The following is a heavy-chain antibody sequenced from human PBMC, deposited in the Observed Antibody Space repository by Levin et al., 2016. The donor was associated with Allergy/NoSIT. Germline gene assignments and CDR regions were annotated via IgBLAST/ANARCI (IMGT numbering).Heavy chain of an antibody. V-gene: IGHV3-21*01. CDR2: ISVSSKYI. J-gene: IGHJ4*02. CDR3: ARGSHYGDYLFTSFDY. Sequence: GGSLRLSCVGSGYTFDTYAMTWVRQAPGRGLEWVSSISVSSKYIYYADSLKGRFTISRDNVGKSLYLQMNNVRVEDTAVYFCARGSHYGDYLFTSFDYWGQGAPVTVSS. D-gene: IGHD4-17*01. CDR1: GYTFDTYA.